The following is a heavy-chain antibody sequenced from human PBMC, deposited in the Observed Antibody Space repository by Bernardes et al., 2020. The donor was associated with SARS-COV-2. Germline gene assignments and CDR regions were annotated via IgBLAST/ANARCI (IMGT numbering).Heavy chain of an antibody. D-gene: IGHD3-16*02. V-gene: IGHV4-4*02. Sequence: SETLSLTCAVSGGSISSSNWWSWVRQPPGKGLEWIGEIYHSGSTYYNPSLKSRVTISVDKSKNQFSLKLSSVTAADTAVYYCSRDAPFYDYIWGSYSYTDRYFDYWGQGTLVSVSS. J-gene: IGHJ4*02. CDR1: GGSISSSNW. CDR3: SRDAPFYDYIWGSYSYTDRYFDY. CDR2: IYHSGST.